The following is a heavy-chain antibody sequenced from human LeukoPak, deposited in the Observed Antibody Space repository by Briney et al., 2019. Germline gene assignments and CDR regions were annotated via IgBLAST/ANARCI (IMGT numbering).Heavy chain of an antibody. Sequence: PGGSLRLSCAASGFTFTSYAMSSVRQAPGKWLEWVSSITGSGGTTYYADFVKGRFTISRDNSKNTLYLQMNGLRVEDTAVYYCAKMQGYFDYWGQGTLVTVAS. J-gene: IGHJ4*02. CDR3: AKMQGYFDY. CDR2: ITGSGGTT. CDR1: GFTFTSYA. V-gene: IGHV3-23*01.